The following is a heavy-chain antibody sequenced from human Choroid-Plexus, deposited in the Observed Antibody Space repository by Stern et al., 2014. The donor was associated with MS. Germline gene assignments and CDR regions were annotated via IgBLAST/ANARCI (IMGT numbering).Heavy chain of an antibody. CDR1: GFTLGSCA. Sequence: DQLVESGGGVVQPGRPLRLSCVAYGFTLGSCAMHWVRQAPGKGLEWVAGVSYDGSNKYYADSVKGRFTISRDNSQNTLYMQMSSLRPEDTAVYYCAKDRQYLTYFFDHWGQGSLVTVSS. CDR2: VSYDGSNK. J-gene: IGHJ5*02. V-gene: IGHV3-30*18. D-gene: IGHD2/OR15-2a*01. CDR3: AKDRQYLTYFFDH.